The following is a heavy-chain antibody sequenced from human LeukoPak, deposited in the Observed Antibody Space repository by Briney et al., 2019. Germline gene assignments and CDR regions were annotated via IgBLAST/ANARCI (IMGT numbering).Heavy chain of an antibody. J-gene: IGHJ4*02. CDR2: IIPIFGTA. V-gene: IGHV1-69*01. D-gene: IGHD6-6*01. CDR1: GGTFSSYA. CDR3: ARGGGSSPRFDY. Sequence: ASVKVSCKASGGTFSSYAISWVRQAPGQGLGWMGGIIPIFGTANYAQKFQGRVTITADESTSTAYMELSSLRSEDTAVYYCARGGGSSPRFDYWAREPWSPSPQ.